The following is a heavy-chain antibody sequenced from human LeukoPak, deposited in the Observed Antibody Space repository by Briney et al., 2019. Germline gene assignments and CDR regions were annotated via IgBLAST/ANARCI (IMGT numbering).Heavy chain of an antibody. CDR1: GYTFTGYY. J-gene: IGHJ4*02. CDR3: ASRGMATFPFDY. V-gene: IGHV1-46*01. CDR2: INPSGGST. D-gene: IGHD5-24*01. Sequence: ASVKVSCKASGYTFTGYYMHWVRQAPGQGLEWMGIINPSGGSTSYAQKFQGRVTMTRDTSTSTVYMELSSLRSEDTAVYYCASRGMATFPFDYWGQGTLVTVSS.